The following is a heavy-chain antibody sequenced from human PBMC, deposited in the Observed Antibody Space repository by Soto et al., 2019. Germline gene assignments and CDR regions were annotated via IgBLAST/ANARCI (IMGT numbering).Heavy chain of an antibody. CDR2: ISGNGGT. D-gene: IGHD3-22*01. CDR3: AKDAPGSGWLSDY. CDR1: GFTFRIYA. V-gene: IGHV3-23*01. J-gene: IGHJ4*02. Sequence: GGSLRLSCAASGFTFRIYAMSWVRQAPGKGLEWVSTISGNGGTSYADFVRGRFTISRDNSKNTLYLQMNSLRAEDTAVYYCAKDAPGSGWLSDYWGQGTLVTVPS.